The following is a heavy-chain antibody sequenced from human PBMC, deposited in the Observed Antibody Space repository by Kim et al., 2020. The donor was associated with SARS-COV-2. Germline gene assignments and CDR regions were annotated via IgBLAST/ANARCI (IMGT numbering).Heavy chain of an antibody. D-gene: IGHD3-3*01. V-gene: IGHV1-46*01. CDR3: AREPPVWRNIGVGLDGSFDI. CDR1: GDTFTSYY. J-gene: IGHJ3*02. Sequence: ASVKVSCKASGDTFTSYYMHWVRQAPGQGLEWMGIINPSGGSTSYAQKFQGRVTMTRDTSTSTVYMELSSLRSEDTAVYYCAREPPVWRNIGVGLDGSFDIWGQGTMVTVSS. CDR2: INPSGGST.